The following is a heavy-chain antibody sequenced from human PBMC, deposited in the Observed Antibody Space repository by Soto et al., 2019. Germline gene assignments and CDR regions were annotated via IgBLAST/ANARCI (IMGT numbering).Heavy chain of an antibody. J-gene: IGHJ6*03. CDR3: ARRGGSGTYSSGWDYYYYYMDV. D-gene: IGHD6-19*01. V-gene: IGHV4-34*01. CDR2: INHSGST. CDR1: GGSFSGYY. Sequence: QVQLQQWGAGLLKPSETLSLTCAVYGGSFSGYYWSWIRQPPGKGLEWIGEINHSGSTNYNPSLKSRVTISVATSKNQFSLKLSSVTAADTAVYYCARRGGSGTYSSGWDYYYYYMDVWGKGTTVTVSS.